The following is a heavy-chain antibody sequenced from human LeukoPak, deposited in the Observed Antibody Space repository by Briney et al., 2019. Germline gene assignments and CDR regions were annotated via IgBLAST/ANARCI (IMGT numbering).Heavy chain of an antibody. J-gene: IGHJ4*02. D-gene: IGHD3-10*01. CDR3: ARDERVLLLWFGEPLDY. Sequence: GGSLRLSCAASGFTFNSYAVHWVRQAPGKGLEWVAVISFDGNTKYYADSVKGRFTIFRDNFKNTVFLQMNSLRGEDTAVYYCARDERVLLLWFGEPLDYWGQGTLVTVSS. CDR2: ISFDGNTK. V-gene: IGHV3-30*04. CDR1: GFTFNSYA.